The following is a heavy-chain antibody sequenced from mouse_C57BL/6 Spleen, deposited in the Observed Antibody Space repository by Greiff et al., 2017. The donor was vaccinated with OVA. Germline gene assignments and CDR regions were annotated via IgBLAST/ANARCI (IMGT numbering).Heavy chain of an antibody. CDR1: GFTFSDYY. CDR3: ARGYSNYQAWFAY. D-gene: IGHD2-5*01. V-gene: IGHV5-16*01. J-gene: IGHJ3*01. Sequence: EVQVVESEGGLVQPGSSMKLSCTASGFTFSDYYMAWVRQVPEKGLEWVANINYDGSSTYYLDSLKSRFIISRDNAKNILYLQMSSLKSEDTATYYCARGYSNYQAWFAYWGQGTLVTVSA. CDR2: INYDGSST.